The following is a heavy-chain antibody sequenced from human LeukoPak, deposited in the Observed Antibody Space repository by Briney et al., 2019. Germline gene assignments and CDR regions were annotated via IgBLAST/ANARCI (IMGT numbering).Heavy chain of an antibody. Sequence: PGGSLRLSCAASGFTFSSYNMNWVRQAPGKGLEWVSYISSSSSSTIYYADSVKGRFTISRDNPKNSLYLQMNSLRDEDMDVYDSARDYYDRTGYHDAFDIWGQGTMVTVSS. J-gene: IGHJ3*02. V-gene: IGHV3-48*02. CDR3: ARDYYDRTGYHDAFDI. CDR1: GFTFSSYN. CDR2: ISSSSSSTI. D-gene: IGHD3-22*01.